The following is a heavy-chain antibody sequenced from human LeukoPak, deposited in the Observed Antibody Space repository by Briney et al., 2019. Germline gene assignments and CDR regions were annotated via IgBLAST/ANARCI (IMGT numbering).Heavy chain of an antibody. CDR2: IDTDGTNT. D-gene: IGHD1-20*01. CDR3: AKRGNWNATIYYYYMDV. V-gene: IGHV3-74*01. CDR1: RFTFSNYW. Sequence: PGGSLRLSCAASRFTFSNYWMHWVRQAPGKGLVWVSHIDTDGTNTYYADSVKGRFTISRDNSKNTLYLQMNNLRAEDTTVYYCAKRGNWNATIYYYYMDVWGKGTTVTVSS. J-gene: IGHJ6*03.